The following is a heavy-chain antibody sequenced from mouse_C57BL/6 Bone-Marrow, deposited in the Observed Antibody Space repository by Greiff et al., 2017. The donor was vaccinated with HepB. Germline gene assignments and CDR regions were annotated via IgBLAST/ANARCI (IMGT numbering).Heavy chain of an antibody. CDR2: IYPRSGNT. V-gene: IGHV1-81*01. D-gene: IGHD2-3*01. CDR1: GYTFTSYG. J-gene: IGHJ3*01. Sequence: LVESGAELARPGASVKLSCKASGYTFTSYGISWVKQRTGQGLEWIGEIYPRSGNTYYNEKFKGKATLTADKSSSTAYMELRSLTSEDSAVYFCARSGGLLGAYWGQGTLVTVSA. CDR3: ARSGGLLGAY.